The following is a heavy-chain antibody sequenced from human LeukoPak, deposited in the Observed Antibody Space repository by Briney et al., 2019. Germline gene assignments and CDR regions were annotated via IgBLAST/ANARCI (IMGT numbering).Heavy chain of an antibody. Sequence: GGSLRLSCAASGFTFSSYWMHWVRQAPGKGLVWVSRINSDGSSTSYVDSVKGRFTISRDNAKNTLYLQMNSLRAEDTAVYYCARGSGYSYGIFDYWGQGTLVTVSS. CDR3: ARGSGYSYGIFDY. CDR2: INSDGSST. CDR1: GFTFSSYW. D-gene: IGHD5-18*01. J-gene: IGHJ4*02. V-gene: IGHV3-74*01.